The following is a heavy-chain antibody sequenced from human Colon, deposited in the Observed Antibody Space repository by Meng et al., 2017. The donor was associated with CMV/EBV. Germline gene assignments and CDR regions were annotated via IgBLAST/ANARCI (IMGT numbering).Heavy chain of an antibody. D-gene: IGHD5-18*01. V-gene: IGHV3-21*01. J-gene: IGHJ6*02. Sequence: GESLKISCAASGFLVDSNFMNWVRQAPGKGLEWVASISSSSSYIYYADSLKGRFTISRDDARNSLFLQMNSLSVEDTAVYYCARDQYTAMVKDGMDVWGQGTTVTVSS. CDR2: ISSSSSYI. CDR3: ARDQYTAMVKDGMDV. CDR1: GFLVDSNF.